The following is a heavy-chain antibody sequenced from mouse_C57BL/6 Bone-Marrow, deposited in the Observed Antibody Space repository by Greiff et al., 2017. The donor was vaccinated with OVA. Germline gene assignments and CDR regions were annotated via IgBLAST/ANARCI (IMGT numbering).Heavy chain of an antibody. Sequence: VQLQQSGPGLVKPSQSLSLTCSVTGYSITSGYYWNWIRQFPGNKLEWMGYISYDGSNNYNPSLKNRISITRDTSKNQFFLKLNSVTTEDTATYYCARGWLFAYWGQGTLVTVSA. V-gene: IGHV3-6*01. D-gene: IGHD1-1*02. CDR1: GYSITSGYY. CDR3: ARGWLFAY. J-gene: IGHJ3*01. CDR2: ISYDGSN.